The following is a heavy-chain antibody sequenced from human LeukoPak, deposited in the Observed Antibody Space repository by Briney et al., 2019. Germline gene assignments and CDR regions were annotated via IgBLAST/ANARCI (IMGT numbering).Heavy chain of an antibody. D-gene: IGHD3-22*01. J-gene: IGHJ1*01. V-gene: IGHV3-74*01. CDR2: IKSDGST. Sequence: GGSLRLSCAASGFTFSTYWMHWVRQAPGKGVVGVSRIKSDGSTNYADSVKGRFTISRENANNTLSLQVNSLRPEDTGVYYCARAPSEIGGYYSEYFRHWGQGTLVTVSS. CDR3: ARAPSEIGGYYSEYFRH. CDR1: GFTFSTYW.